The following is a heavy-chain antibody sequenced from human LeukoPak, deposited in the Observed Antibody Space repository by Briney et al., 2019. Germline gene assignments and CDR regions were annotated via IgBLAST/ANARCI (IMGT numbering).Heavy chain of an antibody. Sequence: PSETLSLTCTVSGGSISSSSYYWSWIRQPPGKGLEWIGEINHSGSTNYNPSLKSRVTISVDTSKNQFSLKLSSVTAADTAVYYCARRYGAQRGQRSPQNFDYWGQGTLVTVSS. D-gene: IGHD4-17*01. CDR3: ARRYGAQRGQRSPQNFDY. V-gene: IGHV4-39*07. J-gene: IGHJ4*02. CDR2: INHSGST. CDR1: GGSISSSSYY.